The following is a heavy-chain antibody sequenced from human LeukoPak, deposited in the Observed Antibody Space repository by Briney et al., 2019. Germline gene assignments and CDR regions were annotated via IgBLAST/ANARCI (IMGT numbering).Heavy chain of an antibody. D-gene: IGHD6-13*01. V-gene: IGHV3-21*01. CDR2: ISSSRNYV. CDR1: GFTFSTYN. CDR3: ARSSKQQTDFEY. J-gene: IGHJ4*02. Sequence: GGSLRLSCAASGFTFSTYNMNWVRQAPGKGLEWVSSISSSRNYVYYADSMKGRFTISRDSAKNSLYLQINSLRAEDTAVYYCARSSKQQTDFEYWGQGTLVTVSS.